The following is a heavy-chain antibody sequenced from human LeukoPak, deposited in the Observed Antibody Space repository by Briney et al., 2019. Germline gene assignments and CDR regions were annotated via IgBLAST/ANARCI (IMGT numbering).Heavy chain of an antibody. V-gene: IGHV3-21*01. CDR2: ISSSSSYI. CDR3: ARRRAYCSSTSCYILDY. Sequence: PGGSLRLSCAASGFTFSSYSMNWVRQAPGKGLEWVSSISSSSSYIYYADSVKGRFTISRDNAKNSLYLQMNSLRAEDTAVYYCARRRAYCSSTSCYILDYWGQGTLVTVSS. D-gene: IGHD2-2*02. CDR1: GFTFSSYS. J-gene: IGHJ4*02.